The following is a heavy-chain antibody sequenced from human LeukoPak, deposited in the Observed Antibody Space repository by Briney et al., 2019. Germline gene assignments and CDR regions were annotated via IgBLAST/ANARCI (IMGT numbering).Heavy chain of an antibody. V-gene: IGHV1-18*01. J-gene: IGHJ6*02. CDR2: ISAYNGNT. CDR1: GYTFTSYG. D-gene: IGHD6-13*01. CDR3: AKDSSSWYSYYYYYGMDV. Sequence: VASVTVSCTASGYTFTSYGISWVRQAPGQGLEWMGWISAYNGNTNYAQKLQGRVTMTTDTSTSTAYMELRSLRSDDTAVYYCAKDSSSWYSYYYYYGMDVWGQGTTVTVSS.